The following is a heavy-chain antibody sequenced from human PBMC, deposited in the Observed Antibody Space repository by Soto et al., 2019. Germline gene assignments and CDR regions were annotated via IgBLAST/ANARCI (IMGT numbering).Heavy chain of an antibody. CDR3: ARGQFEQQGVFDY. V-gene: IGHV3-33*01. CDR2: IWYDGSNK. J-gene: IGHJ4*02. Sequence: QVQLVESGGGVVQPGRSLRLSCAASGFTFSSYGMHWVRQAPGKGLEWVAVIWYDGSNKYYADSVKGRFTISRDNSKNTLYLQMNSLRAEDTAVYYCARGQFEQQGVFDYWGQVSLVTVSS. D-gene: IGHD6-13*01. CDR1: GFTFSSYG.